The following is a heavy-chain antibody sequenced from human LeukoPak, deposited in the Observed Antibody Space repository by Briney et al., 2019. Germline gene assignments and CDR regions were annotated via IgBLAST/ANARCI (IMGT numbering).Heavy chain of an antibody. CDR1: GGTFSSYA. J-gene: IGHJ6*03. Sequence: SVKVSCKASGGTFSSYAISWVRQAPGQGLEWMGGIIPIFGTANYAQKFQGRVTITTDESTSTAYMELSSLRSEDTAVYYCASAPDSSSTYYYYYMDVWGKGTTVTVSS. CDR3: ASAPDSSSTYYYYYMDV. D-gene: IGHD6-6*01. V-gene: IGHV1-69*05. CDR2: IIPIFGTA.